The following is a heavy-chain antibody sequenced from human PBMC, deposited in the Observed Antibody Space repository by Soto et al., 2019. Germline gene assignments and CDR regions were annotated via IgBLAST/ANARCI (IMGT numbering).Heavy chain of an antibody. Sequence: ASVKVSCKASGYTFTSYGISWVRQAPGQGLEWMGWISAYNGNTNYAQKLQGRVTMTTDTSTSTAYMELRSLRSDDTAVYHCARIIAVAGTRWFDPWGQGTLVTVSS. J-gene: IGHJ5*02. V-gene: IGHV1-18*01. D-gene: IGHD6-19*01. CDR2: ISAYNGNT. CDR3: ARIIAVAGTRWFDP. CDR1: GYTFTSYG.